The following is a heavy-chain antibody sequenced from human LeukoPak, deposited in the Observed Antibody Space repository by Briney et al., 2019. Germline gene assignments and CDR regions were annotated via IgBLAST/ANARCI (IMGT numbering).Heavy chain of an antibody. V-gene: IGHV1-18*01. CDR3: ARSGYSYGDDY. Sequence: GASVKVSCKASGYTFTSYGFSCVRQAPGQGLEWMGWISAYNDNIHYAQKLRGRVTMTTDTSASTAYMELRSLRSDDTAVYYCARSGYSYGDDYWGQGTLVTVSS. D-gene: IGHD5-18*01. CDR2: ISAYNDNI. J-gene: IGHJ4*02. CDR1: GYTFTSYG.